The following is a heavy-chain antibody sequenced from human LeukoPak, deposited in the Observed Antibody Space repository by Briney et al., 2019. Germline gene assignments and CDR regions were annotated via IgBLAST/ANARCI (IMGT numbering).Heavy chain of an antibody. CDR2: IYSGGST. Sequence: PGGSLRLSCAASGFTVSSNYMSWDRQAPGKGLEWVSVIYSGGSTYYADSVKGRFTISRDNSKNTLYLQMNSLRAEDTAVYYCARGEDSSGYYYFDYWGQGTLVTVSS. CDR3: ARGEDSSGYYYFDY. D-gene: IGHD3-22*01. V-gene: IGHV3-66*01. J-gene: IGHJ4*02. CDR1: GFTVSSNY.